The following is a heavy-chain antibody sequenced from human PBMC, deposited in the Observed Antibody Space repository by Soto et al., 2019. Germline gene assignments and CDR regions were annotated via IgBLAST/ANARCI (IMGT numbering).Heavy chain of an antibody. V-gene: IGHV4-31*03. J-gene: IGHJ4*01. D-gene: IGHD3-10*01. Sequence: TLSLTCTVSGGSISSGGYYWSWIRQHPGKGLECIGYIYYSGSTYYNPSLKSRVTISVDTSKNQFSLKLTSVTAADTAVYYLSRDTITRLYDYWGHGTRATVSS. CDR1: GGSISSGGYY. CDR3: SRDTITRLYDY. CDR2: IYYSGST.